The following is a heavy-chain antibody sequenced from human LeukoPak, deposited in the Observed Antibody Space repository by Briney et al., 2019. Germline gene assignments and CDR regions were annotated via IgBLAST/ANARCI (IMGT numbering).Heavy chain of an antibody. D-gene: IGHD6-6*01. CDR3: ARAREFSSSSGRAYYFDY. V-gene: IGHV4-59*01. CDR1: GFSFSSYG. J-gene: IGHJ4*02. Sequence: GSLRLSCAASGFSFSSYGMSWVRQAPGKGLEWIGYIYYSGNTNSNPSLKSRVTISLDTSKNQFSLKLSSVTAADTAVYYCARAREFSSSSGRAYYFDYWGQGTLVTVSS. CDR2: IYYSGNT.